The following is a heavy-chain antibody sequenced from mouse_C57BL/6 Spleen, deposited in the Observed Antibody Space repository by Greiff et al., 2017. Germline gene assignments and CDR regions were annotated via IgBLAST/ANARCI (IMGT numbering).Heavy chain of an antibody. CDR1: GYTFTRYW. Sequence: QVQLQQPGAELVKPGASVKMSCKASGYTFTRYWITWVKQRPGHGLEWIGDIYPGSGSTNYNEKFKSKATLTVDTSTSPAYMQLRSLTSEDSAVYYCARGGGFAYGGQGTLVTVSA. V-gene: IGHV1-55*01. CDR2: IYPGSGST. CDR3: ARGGGFAY. J-gene: IGHJ3*01.